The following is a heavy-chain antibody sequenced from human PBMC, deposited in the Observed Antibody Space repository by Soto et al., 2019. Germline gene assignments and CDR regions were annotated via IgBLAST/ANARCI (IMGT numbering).Heavy chain of an antibody. Sequence: QVQLQESGPGLVKPSQTLSLTCTVSGGSISSGGYYWSWIRQHPGKGLEWIGYIYYSGSTYYNPCLKSRVTIAVDTSKNQFSLKLSSVTAADTAVYYCASVGYYDGSGYNAFGIWGQGTMVTVSS. V-gene: IGHV4-31*03. CDR1: GGSISSGGYY. D-gene: IGHD3-22*01. CDR2: IYYSGST. J-gene: IGHJ3*02. CDR3: ASVGYYDGSGYNAFGI.